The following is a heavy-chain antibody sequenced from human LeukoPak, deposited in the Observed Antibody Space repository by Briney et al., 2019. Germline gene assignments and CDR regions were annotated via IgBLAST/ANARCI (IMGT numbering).Heavy chain of an antibody. Sequence: GGSLRLSCAASGFKFDDYGMSWVRQAPGKGLEWVCDINWNGAWTGYADSVKGRFTISRDNAKNSLYLQMNSLRAEDTALYYCAGYYYDSSRGFDLWGQGTLVSVSA. D-gene: IGHD3-22*01. CDR3: AGYYYDSSRGFDL. CDR2: INWNGAWT. V-gene: IGHV3-20*04. CDR1: GFKFDDYG. J-gene: IGHJ5*02.